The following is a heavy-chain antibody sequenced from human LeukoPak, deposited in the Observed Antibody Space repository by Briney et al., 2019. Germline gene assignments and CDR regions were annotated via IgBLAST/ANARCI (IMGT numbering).Heavy chain of an antibody. D-gene: IGHD3-16*02. CDR2: INHSGST. Sequence: PSETLSLTCAVYGGSFSGYYWSWIRQPPGKGLEWIGEINHSGSTNYNPSLKSRVTISVDTSKNQFSLKLSSVTAADTAVYYCARGRWFYRHPYYFDYWGQGTLVTVSS. CDR1: GGSFSGYY. V-gene: IGHV4-34*01. J-gene: IGHJ4*02. CDR3: ARGRWFYRHPYYFDY.